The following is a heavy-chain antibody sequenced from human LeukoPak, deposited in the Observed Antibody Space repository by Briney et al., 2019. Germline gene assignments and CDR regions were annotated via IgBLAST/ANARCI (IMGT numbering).Heavy chain of an antibody. CDR2: ISGGGETT. J-gene: IGHJ4*02. D-gene: IGHD5-12*01. Sequence: GGSLRLSCAASGFTFSSYAMNWVRQAPGKGLEWVSSISGGGETTYYADSVKGRFTISRDNSKNTLYLQMNSLRAEDTAVYYCAKNTGSWLRLFDYWGQGTLVTVSS. CDR3: AKNTGSWLRLFDY. V-gene: IGHV3-23*01. CDR1: GFTFSSYA.